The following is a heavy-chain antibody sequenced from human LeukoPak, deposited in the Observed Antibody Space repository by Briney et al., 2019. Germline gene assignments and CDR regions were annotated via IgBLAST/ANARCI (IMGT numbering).Heavy chain of an antibody. V-gene: IGHV4-30-4*01. CDR3: RVDYYDSSGYFFDY. CDR1: GGSISSGDYY. D-gene: IGHD3-22*01. J-gene: IGHJ4*02. CDR2: IYYSGST. Sequence: SETLSLTCTVSGGSISSGDYYWSWIRQPPGKGLEWIGYIYYSGSTYYNPSHKSRVTISVDTSKNQFSLKLSSVTAADTAVYYCRVDYYDSSGYFFDYWGQGTLVTVSS.